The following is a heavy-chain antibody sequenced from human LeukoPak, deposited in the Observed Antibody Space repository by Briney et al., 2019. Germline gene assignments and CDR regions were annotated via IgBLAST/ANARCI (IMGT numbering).Heavy chain of an antibody. V-gene: IGHV3-30*03. CDR1: GFTFSSHG. CDR2: ISYDGSHK. Sequence: PGGSLRLSCAASGFTFSSHGMHWVRQAPGKGLEWVAVISYDGSHKYYADSVKGRFTISRDNSKNTLYLQMNSLRAEDTAVYYCARTYSSAWYSIDYWGQGTLVTVSS. J-gene: IGHJ4*02. D-gene: IGHD6-19*01. CDR3: ARTYSSAWYSIDY.